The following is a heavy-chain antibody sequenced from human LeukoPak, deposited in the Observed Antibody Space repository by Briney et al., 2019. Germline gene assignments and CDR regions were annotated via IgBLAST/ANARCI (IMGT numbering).Heavy chain of an antibody. J-gene: IGHJ4*02. D-gene: IGHD5-18*01. CDR3: ARDPGYNYGFDY. CDR1: GFTFDDYA. CDR2: INWNSGSI. V-gene: IGHV3-9*01. Sequence: GRSLRLSCAASGFTFDDYAMHWVRQAPGKGLEWVSGINWNSGSIGYADSVKGRFTISRDNAKNSLYLQMNSLRAEDTAVYYCARDPGYNYGFDYWGQGTLVTVSS.